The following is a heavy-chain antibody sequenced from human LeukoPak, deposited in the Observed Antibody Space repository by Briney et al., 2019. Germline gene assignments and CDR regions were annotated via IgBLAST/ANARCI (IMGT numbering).Heavy chain of an antibody. Sequence: GESLKISCQGSGYTISKYWIGWVRQMPGKGLEWMGIIYPPDSDTKYSPSFRGQVTMSVDKSTDTAYLQWSSLKASDTAMYYCARPGVGAAYYFDSWGQGTLVTVSS. CDR1: GYTISKYW. D-gene: IGHD1-26*01. J-gene: IGHJ4*02. CDR2: IYPPDSDT. V-gene: IGHV5-51*01. CDR3: ARPGVGAAYYFDS.